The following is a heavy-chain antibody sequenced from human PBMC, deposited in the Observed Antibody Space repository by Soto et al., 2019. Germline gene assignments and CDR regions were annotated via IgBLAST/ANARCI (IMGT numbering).Heavy chain of an antibody. CDR1: GFTFSSYW. J-gene: IGHJ4*02. Sequence: PGESLKISCAASGFTFSSYWMHWVRQAPGKGLVWVSRINSDGSSTSYADSVKGRFTISRDNAKNTLYPQMNSLRAEDTAVYYCARSPVTGYSSSWYPYWGQGXLVTVSS. CDR3: ARSPVTGYSSSWYPY. D-gene: IGHD6-13*01. CDR2: INSDGSST. V-gene: IGHV3-74*01.